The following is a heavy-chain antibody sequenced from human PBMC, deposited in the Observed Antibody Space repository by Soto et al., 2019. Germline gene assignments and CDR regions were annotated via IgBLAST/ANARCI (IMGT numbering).Heavy chain of an antibody. CDR3: ARAIRSMSTTPNDY. D-gene: IGHD5-12*01. Sequence: EVQLVESGGGVVRPGGSLRLSCEVSGFTFDDYGMSWVRQVPGKGLEWVSGINWNGDRIEYADSVKGRLTISRDNAKNSVYLQMNSLRAEDTALYHCARAIRSMSTTPNDYWGQGTQVTVSS. V-gene: IGHV3-20*01. CDR1: GFTFDDYG. J-gene: IGHJ4*02. CDR2: INWNGDRI.